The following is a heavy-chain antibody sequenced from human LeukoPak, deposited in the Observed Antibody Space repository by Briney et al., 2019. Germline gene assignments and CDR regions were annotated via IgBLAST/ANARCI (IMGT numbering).Heavy chain of an antibody. V-gene: IGHV1-24*01. CDR3: ATDLGYCSSTSCYSIG. J-gene: IGHJ4*02. Sequence: ASVKVSCKVSGYTLTELSMHWVRQAPGKGLEWMGGFDPEDGETIYAQKFQGRVTMTEDTSTDTAYMELSSLRSGDTAVYYCATDLGYCSSTSCYSIGWGQGTLVTVSS. CDR1: GYTLTELS. D-gene: IGHD2-2*01. CDR2: FDPEDGET.